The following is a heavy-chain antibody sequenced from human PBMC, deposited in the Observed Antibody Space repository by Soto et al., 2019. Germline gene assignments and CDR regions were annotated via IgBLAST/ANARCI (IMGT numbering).Heavy chain of an antibody. D-gene: IGHD3-10*01. J-gene: IGHJ4*02. CDR2: IRSKANSYAT. CDR3: TSMVRGVIGY. V-gene: IGHV3-73*01. Sequence: GGSLRLSCAASGFTFSGSAMHWVRQASGKGLEWVGRIRSKANSYATAYAASVKGRFTISRDDSKNTAFLQMNSLKTEDTAVYYCTSMVRGVIGYWGQGTLVTVSS. CDR1: GFTFSGSA.